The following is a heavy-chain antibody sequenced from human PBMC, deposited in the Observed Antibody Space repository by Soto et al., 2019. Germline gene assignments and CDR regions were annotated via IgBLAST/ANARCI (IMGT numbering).Heavy chain of an antibody. J-gene: IGHJ4*02. CDR3: ARGGDVLDY. D-gene: IGHD3-16*01. Sequence: QVQLVESGGGVVRPGKSLTLSCTGSGFAFGGFGIHWVRQSPGKGLEWLAMTSSDGSNKYLADSVKGRFTVSRDMSRTTVFLQMDNVRLEDTAVYYCARGGDVLDYWGRGALVTVSS. CDR2: TSSDGSNK. V-gene: IGHV3-30*03. CDR1: GFAFGGFG.